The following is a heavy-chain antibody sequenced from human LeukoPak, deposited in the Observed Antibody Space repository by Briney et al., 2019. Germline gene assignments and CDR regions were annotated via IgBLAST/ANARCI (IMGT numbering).Heavy chain of an antibody. J-gene: IGHJ5*02. V-gene: IGHV3-30*01. D-gene: IGHD2-2*01. Sequence: PGRSLRLSCAASGFTFSSYAMHWVRQAPGKGLEWVAVISYDGSNKYYADSVKGRFTISRDNSKNTLYLRMNSLRAEDTAVYYCARAKDCSSTSCYSRFDPWGQGTLVTVSS. CDR1: GFTFSSYA. CDR2: ISYDGSNK. CDR3: ARAKDCSSTSCYSRFDP.